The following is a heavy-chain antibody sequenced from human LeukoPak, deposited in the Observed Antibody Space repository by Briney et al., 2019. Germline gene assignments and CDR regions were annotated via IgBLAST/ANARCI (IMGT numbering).Heavy chain of an antibody. CDR3: ARDFLQSAVDY. J-gene: IGHJ4*02. V-gene: IGHV3-30-3*01. CDR1: GFTFSSYA. CDR2: ISYDGSNK. Sequence: GRSLRLSCAASGFTFSSYAMHWVRQAPGKGLEWVAVISYDGSNKYYADSVKGRFTISRDNSKNTLYLQMNSLRAEDTAVYYCARDFLQSAVDYWGQGTLVTVSS. D-gene: IGHD5-24*01.